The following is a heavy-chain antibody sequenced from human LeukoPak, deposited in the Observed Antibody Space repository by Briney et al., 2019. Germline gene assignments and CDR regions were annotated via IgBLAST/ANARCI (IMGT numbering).Heavy chain of an antibody. CDR2: IIPSLAIA. CDR3: ARVIRVVVAARDDSYYGMDV. CDR1: GGTFSSSA. J-gene: IGHJ6*02. V-gene: IGHV1-69*04. D-gene: IGHD2-2*01. Sequence: SVKVSCKASGGTFSSSAISWVRQAPGQGLEWMGRIIPSLAIANYAQKFQGRVTIIADKSTSTAYMELSSLRSEDTAVYYCARVIRVVVAARDDSYYGMDVWGQGTTVTVSS.